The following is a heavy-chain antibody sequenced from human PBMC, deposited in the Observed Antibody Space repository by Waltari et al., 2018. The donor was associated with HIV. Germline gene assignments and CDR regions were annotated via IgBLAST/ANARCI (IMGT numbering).Heavy chain of an antibody. V-gene: IGHV4-38-2*01. D-gene: IGHD3-10*01. CDR1: GYSLSIGYY. CDR3: ARVGALGYIWFGESFDY. CDR2: IYHSGST. J-gene: IGHJ4*02. Sequence: QVQLQESGPGLVKPSETLSLTCAVSGYSLSIGYYWGWIRQPPGKGLEWIGSIYHSGSTDYNPSLKSRVTISVDTSKNQFSLKLSSVTAADTAVYYCARVGALGYIWFGESFDYWGQGTLVTVSS.